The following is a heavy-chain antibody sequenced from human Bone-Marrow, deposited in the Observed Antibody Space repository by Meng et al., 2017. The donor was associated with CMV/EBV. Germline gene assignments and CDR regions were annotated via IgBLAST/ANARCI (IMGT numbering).Heavy chain of an antibody. CDR1: GYTFTSYG. Sequence: ASVKVSCKASGYTFTSYGISWVRQAPGQGLEWMGWISAYNGNTNYAQKLQGRVTMTTDTSTSTPYMELRSLRSDDTAVYYCARTEWELLPPDYWGQGTRVTVSS. CDR2: ISAYNGNT. J-gene: IGHJ4*02. D-gene: IGHD1-26*01. CDR3: ARTEWELLPPDY. V-gene: IGHV1-18*01.